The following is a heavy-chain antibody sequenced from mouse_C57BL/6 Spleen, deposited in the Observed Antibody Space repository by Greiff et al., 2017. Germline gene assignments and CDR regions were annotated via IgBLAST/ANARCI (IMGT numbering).Heavy chain of an antibody. D-gene: IGHD2-4*01. CDR2: LYPRSGKT. V-gene: IGHV1-81*01. Sequence: LVESGAELARPGASVKLSCKASGYTFTSYGISWVKQRTGQGLEWIGELYPRSGKTYYNEKFKGKATLTADKSSSTAYMELRSLTSEDSAVYFCARYDYDGSLYAMDYWGQGTSVTVSS. J-gene: IGHJ4*01. CDR3: ARYDYDGSLYAMDY. CDR1: GYTFTSYG.